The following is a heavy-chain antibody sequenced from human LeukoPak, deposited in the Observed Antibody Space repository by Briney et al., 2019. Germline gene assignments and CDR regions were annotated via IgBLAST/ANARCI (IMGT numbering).Heavy chain of an antibody. CDR2: IYDSGTT. J-gene: IGHJ4*02. Sequence: SETLSLNCTVSGGSFGNYYWSWLRQPPGKGLEWIGYIYDSGTTNYNPSLKSRVTISVDTCKNQFSLKLSSVTAADTAVYYCARTGKTLLNYDFDYWGQGTLVTVSS. V-gene: IGHV4-59*01. D-gene: IGHD1-7*01. CDR1: GGSFGNYY. CDR3: ARTGKTLLNYDFDY.